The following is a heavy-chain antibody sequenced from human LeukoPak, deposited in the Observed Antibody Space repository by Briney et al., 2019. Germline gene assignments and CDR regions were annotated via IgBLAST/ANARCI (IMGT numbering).Heavy chain of an antibody. Sequence: GGSLRLFCAASGFTFSSYAMHWVRQATGKGLEWVSAIGTAGDTYYPGSVKGRFTISRENAKNSLCLQMNSLRAGDTAVYYCARDRQGPFDYWGQGTLVTVSS. CDR3: ARDRQGPFDY. V-gene: IGHV3-13*01. CDR2: IGTAGDT. J-gene: IGHJ4*02. CDR1: GFTFSSYA.